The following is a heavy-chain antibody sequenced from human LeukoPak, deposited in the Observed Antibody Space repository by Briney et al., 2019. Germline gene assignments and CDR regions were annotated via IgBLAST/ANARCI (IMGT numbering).Heavy chain of an antibody. V-gene: IGHV3-21*04. D-gene: IGHD2-21*02. CDR2: ISSSSYI. J-gene: IGHJ4*02. Sequence: GGSLRLSCAASGFTFSTYRMNWVRRAPGKGLEWVSSISSSSYIYYADSVKGRFTISRDNSKNTLYLQMNSLRAEDTAVYYCAKDREAYCGGDCYALDYWGQGTLVTVSS. CDR3: AKDREAYCGGDCYALDY. CDR1: GFTFSTYR.